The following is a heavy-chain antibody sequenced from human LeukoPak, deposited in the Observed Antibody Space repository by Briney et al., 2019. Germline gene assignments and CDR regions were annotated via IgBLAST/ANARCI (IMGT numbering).Heavy chain of an antibody. D-gene: IGHD3-10*01. J-gene: IGHJ4*02. Sequence: GGSLRLSCVASSFSFSDFWMSWVRQRPGKELEWVATIKRFGSEKTCLDSVKGRFTISRDDSKSSLSLQMNNLGADDSGLYYCARSSSQGFDYFDYWGQGALVTVSS. CDR2: IKRFGSEK. CDR3: ARSSSQGFDYFDY. CDR1: SFSFSDFW. V-gene: IGHV3-7*01.